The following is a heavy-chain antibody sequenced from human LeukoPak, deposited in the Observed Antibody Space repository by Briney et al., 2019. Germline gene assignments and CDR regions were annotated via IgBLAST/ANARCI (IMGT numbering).Heavy chain of an antibody. CDR1: GGSISSSSYC. CDR2: IYYSGST. D-gene: IGHD6-13*01. J-gene: IGHJ1*01. CDR3: ATDSGIAAAGSYFQH. V-gene: IGHV4-39*01. Sequence: PSETLSLTCTVSGGSISSSSYCWGWIRQPPGKGLEWIGSIYYSGSTYYNPSLKSRVTISVDTSKNQFSLKLSSVTAADTAVYYCATDSGIAAAGSYFQHWGQGTLVTVSS.